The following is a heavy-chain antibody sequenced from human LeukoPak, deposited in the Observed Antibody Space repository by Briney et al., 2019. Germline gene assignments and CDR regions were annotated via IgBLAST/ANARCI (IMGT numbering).Heavy chain of an antibody. J-gene: IGHJ5*02. D-gene: IGHD2-21*02. CDR1: GGSISSGSYY. Sequence: SQTLSLTCTVSGGSISSGSYYWSWLRQPAGRGLEWIGRIYTSGSTNYNPSLKSRVTISVDTSKNQFSLKLSSVTAADTAVYYCASQDCGWFDPWGQGTLVTVSS. CDR3: ASQDCGWFDP. V-gene: IGHV4-61*02. CDR2: IYTSGST.